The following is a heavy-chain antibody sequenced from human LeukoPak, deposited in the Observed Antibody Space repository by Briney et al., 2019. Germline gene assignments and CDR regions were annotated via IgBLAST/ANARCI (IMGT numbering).Heavy chain of an antibody. CDR3: ARDRGISNGWYRGLEGSGLD. V-gene: IGHV3-21*01. J-gene: IGHJ4*02. CDR1: GFTFRSYR. CDR2: ISRSSDYI. Sequence: GGSLRLSCAASGFTFRSYRMIWVRQAPGKGLEWVSSISRSSDYIYYADSVKGRFTISRDNAKNSVLLEMNSLRAEDTAVYYCARDRGISNGWYRGLEGSGLDWGQGILVTVSS. D-gene: IGHD6-19*01.